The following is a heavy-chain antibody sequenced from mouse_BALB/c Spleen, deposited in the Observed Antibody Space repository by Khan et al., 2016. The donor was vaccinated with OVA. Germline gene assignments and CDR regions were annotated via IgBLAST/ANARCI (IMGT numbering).Heavy chain of an antibody. Sequence: QVQLKESGPGLVAPSQSLSITCTISGFSLTNYGVHWIRQPPGKGLEWLVVIWSDGSTTYNSALNSRLTIPKDNSKSQVFLQMNSLQTDDTAIYFCARQPYYHYNIMDYWGQGAAVTVSS. CDR3: ARQPYYHYNIMDY. D-gene: IGHD2-10*01. J-gene: IGHJ4*01. CDR1: GFSLTNYG. V-gene: IGHV2-6-1*01. CDR2: IWSDGST.